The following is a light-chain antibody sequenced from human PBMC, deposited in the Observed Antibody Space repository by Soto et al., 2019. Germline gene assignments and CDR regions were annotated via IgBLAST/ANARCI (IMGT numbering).Light chain of an antibody. Sequence: AMTQTALSMSVAPGEPASISCKSRQSLLHITGETFLFWYLQKQGQSPQLXXYEVSTRVSGVPDRFSGSGSGTDGTLEISRVENDDCGMYYCMQSTQLPPTFGQGTRLEIK. CDR3: MQSTQLPPT. CDR1: QSLLHITGETF. CDR2: EVS. J-gene: IGKJ5*01. V-gene: IGKV2D-29*02.